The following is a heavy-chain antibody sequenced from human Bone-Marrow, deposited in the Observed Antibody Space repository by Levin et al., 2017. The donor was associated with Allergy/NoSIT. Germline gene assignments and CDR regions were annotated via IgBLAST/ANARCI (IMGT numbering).Heavy chain of an antibody. D-gene: IGHD3-3*01. Sequence: GESLKISCKASGYTFTSYGISWVRQAPGQGLEWMGWISAYNGNTNYAQKLQGRVTMTTDTSTSTAYMELRSLRSDDTAVYYCARARTYDFWSGSLDVWGQGTTVTVSS. CDR2: ISAYNGNT. J-gene: IGHJ6*02. V-gene: IGHV1-18*01. CDR1: GYTFTSYG. CDR3: ARARTYDFWSGSLDV.